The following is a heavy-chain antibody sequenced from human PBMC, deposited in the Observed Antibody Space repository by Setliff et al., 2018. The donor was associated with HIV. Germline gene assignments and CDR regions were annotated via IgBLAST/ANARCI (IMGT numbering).Heavy chain of an antibody. D-gene: IGHD3-10*01. J-gene: IGHJ4*02. CDR2: IYYSGST. CDR3: ARWHPPYGFWEEDY. V-gene: IGHV4-59*08. CDR1: GGSISSYY. Sequence: SETLSLTCTVSGGSISSYYWSWIRQPPGKGLEWIGYIYYSGSTNYNPSLKSRVTISIDTSKNQFSLKLSSVTAADTAVYYCARWHPPYGFWEEDYWGQGTLVTVSS.